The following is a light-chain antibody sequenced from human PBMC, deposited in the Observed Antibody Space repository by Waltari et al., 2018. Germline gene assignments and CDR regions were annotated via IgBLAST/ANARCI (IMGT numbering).Light chain of an antibody. CDR3: QTWGTGTVV. Sequence: QVVLTQSPSASASLGASVKLTCTLTSGHSRHAIAWHQHQPNKGPRYLMTVNSDGSHNQGDGIPARFSGSSSGAERYLPISSLQSDDEADYYCQTWGTGTVVFGGGTKLTVL. V-gene: IGLV4-69*01. CDR2: VNSDGSH. CDR1: SGHSRHA. J-gene: IGLJ3*02.